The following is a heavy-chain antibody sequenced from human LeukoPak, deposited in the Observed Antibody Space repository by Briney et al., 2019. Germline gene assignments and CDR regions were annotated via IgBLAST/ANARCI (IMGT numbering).Heavy chain of an antibody. CDR2: LSGSGRGGSA. Sequence: GGSLRLSCAASGFTFSSYAMNWVRQAPGKGLEWVSGLSGSGRGGSAYYAASVKGRFTISRENSKNTLYLQMNSLRAEDTAVYYCAKSLAAAGNYWGQGTLVTVSS. V-gene: IGHV3-23*01. J-gene: IGHJ4*02. CDR1: GFTFSSYA. CDR3: AKSLAAAGNY. D-gene: IGHD6-13*01.